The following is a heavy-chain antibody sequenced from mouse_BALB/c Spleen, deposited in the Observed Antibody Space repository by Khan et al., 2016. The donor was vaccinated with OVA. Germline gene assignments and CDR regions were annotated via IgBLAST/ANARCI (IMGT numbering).Heavy chain of an antibody. V-gene: IGHV5-6*01. D-gene: IGHD4-1*01. Sequence: EVELVESGGDLVRPGGSVKLSCAASGFTFSAYGMSWVRQSPDKRLEWVATINSDGYYTYYPDSLKGRSIISRDNSKNTPYLQLRSLTSEDTAMFYCAGQFTGSFAYWGQGILVTVSA. J-gene: IGHJ3*01. CDR1: GFTFSAYG. CDR3: AGQFTGSFAY. CDR2: INSDGYYT.